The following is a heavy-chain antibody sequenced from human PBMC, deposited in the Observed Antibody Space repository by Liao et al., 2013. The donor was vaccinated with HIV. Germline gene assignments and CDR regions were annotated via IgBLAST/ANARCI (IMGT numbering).Heavy chain of an antibody. V-gene: IGHV4-34*01. CDR2: ISHSGTA. J-gene: IGHJ6*03. Sequence: QVQLQESGPGLVKPSETLSLTCDVSGGSFSGSYWTWIRQAPGKGLEWIGEISHSGTANYNPSLESRLSLSLDTSKYQVSLKVRSVTAADTAVYYCARGRRPWESFDDNYYMDVWGNGTTVTVSS. D-gene: IGHD1-26*01. CDR3: ARGRRPWESFDDNYYMDV. CDR1: GGSFSGSY.